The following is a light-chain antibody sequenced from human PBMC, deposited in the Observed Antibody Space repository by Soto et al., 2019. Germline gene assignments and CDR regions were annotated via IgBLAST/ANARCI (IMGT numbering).Light chain of an antibody. CDR2: DDD. Sequence: QSVMTQPPSVSAAPGQKFTISCSGSSSNIGGNSVSWYQQLPGTAPKLLIYDDDKRPSGIPDRFSGSKSGTSATLVITGVQTGDEAEYYCGSSDSSLRAYVFATGTKLTVL. CDR3: GSSDSSLRAYV. J-gene: IGLJ1*01. CDR1: SSNIGGNS. V-gene: IGLV1-51*01.